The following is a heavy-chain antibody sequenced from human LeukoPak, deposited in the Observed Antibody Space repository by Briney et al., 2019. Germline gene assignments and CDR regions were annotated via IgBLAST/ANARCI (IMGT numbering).Heavy chain of an antibody. CDR2: ISSSGSTI. Sequence: GGSLRLSCAASGFTFNTYSMNWVRQAPGKGLEWVSYISSSGSTIYYADSVKGRFTISRDNAKNSLYLQMNSLRAEDTAVYYCAREPVVVITTDAFDIWGQGTMVTVSS. V-gene: IGHV3-48*04. CDR1: GFTFNTYS. J-gene: IGHJ3*02. D-gene: IGHD3-22*01. CDR3: AREPVVVITTDAFDI.